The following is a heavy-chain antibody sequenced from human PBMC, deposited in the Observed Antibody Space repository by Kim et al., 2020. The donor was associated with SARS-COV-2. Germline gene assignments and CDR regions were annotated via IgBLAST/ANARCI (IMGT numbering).Heavy chain of an antibody. J-gene: IGHJ4*02. D-gene: IGHD2-2*03. Sequence: SVKGRFTISRDNAKNSRHLQMNSLRAEDTAVYYCARLDVVVVPAAATFDYWGQGTLVTVSS. CDR3: ARLDVVVVPAAATFDY. V-gene: IGHV3-11*03.